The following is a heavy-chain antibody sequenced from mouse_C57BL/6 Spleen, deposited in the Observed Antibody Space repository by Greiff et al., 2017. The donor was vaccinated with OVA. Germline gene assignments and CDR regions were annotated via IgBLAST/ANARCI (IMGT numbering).Heavy chain of an antibody. CDR2: ISSGSSTI. V-gene: IGHV5-17*01. Sequence: EVQLVESGGGLVKPGGSLKLSCAASGFTFSDYGMHWVRQAPEKGLEWVAYISSGSSTIYYADKVKGRFTISRDNAKNTLFLQMTSLRSEDTAMYYCARGEYPLAMDYWGQGASVTVDS. D-gene: IGHD5-1*01. CDR1: GFTFSDYG. CDR3: ARGEYPLAMDY. J-gene: IGHJ4*01.